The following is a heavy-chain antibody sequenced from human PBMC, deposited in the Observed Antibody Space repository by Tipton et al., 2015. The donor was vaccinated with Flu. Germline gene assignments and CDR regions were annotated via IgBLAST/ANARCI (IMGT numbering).Heavy chain of an antibody. CDR3: ARLSGDGSDEYRRPRDY. CDR2: ISGGGSSK. Sequence: GSLRLSCAASGFTFSSYEMNWVRQGPGKGLEWLSYISGGGSSKYHADSVKGRFTISRDNAKNSLYLQMDSLRAEDTAVYYCARLSGDGSDEYRRPRDYWGQGTLVTVSS. CDR1: GFTFSSYE. D-gene: IGHD5-24*01. V-gene: IGHV3-48*03. J-gene: IGHJ4*02.